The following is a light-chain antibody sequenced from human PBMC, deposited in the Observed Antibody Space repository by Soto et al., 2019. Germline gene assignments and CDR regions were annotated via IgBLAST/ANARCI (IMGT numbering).Light chain of an antibody. CDR2: AAS. Sequence: DIQMTQSPSSLSASVGDRVTITCRASQGISNSLAWYQQNAGKSPKLLIYAASNLQSGVPSRFSGSGSGTDFSLTISSLQPEDVATYYCLTYNSARVTFGGGTKVEIK. CDR3: LTYNSARVT. CDR1: QGISNS. J-gene: IGKJ4*01. V-gene: IGKV1-27*01.